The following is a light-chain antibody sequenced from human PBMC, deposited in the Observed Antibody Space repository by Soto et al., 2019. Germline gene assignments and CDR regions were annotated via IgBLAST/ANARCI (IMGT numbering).Light chain of an antibody. CDR1: MRFSPW. J-gene: IGKJ4*01. Sequence: IQMTQSPPTLSAPVEDRVTSTCRASMRFSPWWAWYQQKPGKAPKLLIYDASSLESGVPPRFSGSGSGTEFTLTISSLQPDDFATYYCQQYNSYPAITFGGGTKVEIK. CDR2: DAS. V-gene: IGKV1-5*01. CDR3: QQYNSYPAIT.